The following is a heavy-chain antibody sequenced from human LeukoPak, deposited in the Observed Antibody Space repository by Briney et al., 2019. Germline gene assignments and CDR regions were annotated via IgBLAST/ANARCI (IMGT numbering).Heavy chain of an antibody. J-gene: IGHJ3*02. CDR1: GGTFSSYA. CDR3: ARGRNYDISNAFDI. D-gene: IGHD3-9*01. CDR2: IIPIFGTA. Sequence: SVKVSCKASGGTFSSYAISWVRQAPGQGLERMGGIIPIFGTANYAQKFQGRVTITTDESTSTAYMELSSLRSEDTAVYYCARGRNYDISNAFDIWGQGTMVTVSS. V-gene: IGHV1-69*05.